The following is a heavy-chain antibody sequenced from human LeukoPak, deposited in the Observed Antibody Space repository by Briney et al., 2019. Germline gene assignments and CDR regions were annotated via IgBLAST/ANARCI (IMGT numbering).Heavy chain of an antibody. CDR1: GFTFSSYG. CDR3: AELGITMIGGV. D-gene: IGHD3-10*02. J-gene: IGHJ6*04. V-gene: IGHV3-48*04. Sequence: PGGSLRLSCAASGFTFSSYGMNWVRQVPGKGLEWVSYISSSGSTIYYADSVKGRFTISRDNAKNSLYLQMNSLRAEDTAVYYCAELGITMIGGVWGKGTTVTISS. CDR2: ISSSGSTI.